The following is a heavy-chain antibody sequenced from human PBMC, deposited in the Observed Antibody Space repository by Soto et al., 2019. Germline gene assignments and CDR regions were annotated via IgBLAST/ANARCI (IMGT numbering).Heavy chain of an antibody. Sequence: ASVKVSCRAYGYTFTTHNINRVRQATGQGLEWMGWMNPNSGTTGYAQKFQDRITLTRDTSKTTAYMELSSLTSDDTAVYCCVRYGGAASYWGQGTQVTIAS. D-gene: IGHD5-12*01. CDR2: MNPNSGTT. CDR1: GYTFTTHN. V-gene: IGHV1-8*02. J-gene: IGHJ4*01. CDR3: VRYGGAASY.